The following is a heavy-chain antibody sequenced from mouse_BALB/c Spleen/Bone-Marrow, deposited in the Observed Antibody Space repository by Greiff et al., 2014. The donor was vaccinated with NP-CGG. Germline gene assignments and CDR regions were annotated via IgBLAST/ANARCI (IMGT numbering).Heavy chain of an antibody. V-gene: IGHV1-15*01. J-gene: IGHJ4*01. CDR2: IDPETGGT. D-gene: IGHD2-2*01. CDR1: GYKFTDYE. Sequence: VQLQQSGAELVRPGASVTLSCKASGYKFTDYEMHWVKQTPVHGLEWIGSIDPETGGTAYNQNFKGKATLTADRSSTTAYMELRSLTSKDSADYYCTREGIYFGYDVPMDYWGQGASVTVSS. CDR3: TREGIYFGYDVPMDY.